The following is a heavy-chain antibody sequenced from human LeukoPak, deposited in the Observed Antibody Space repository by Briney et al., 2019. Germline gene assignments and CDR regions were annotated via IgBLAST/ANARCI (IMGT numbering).Heavy chain of an antibody. D-gene: IGHD6-13*01. CDR3: ARDLSSIAAAGTSRVPGYGMDV. J-gene: IGHJ6*02. Sequence: ASVKVSCKTSGYTFTSNYIHWLRQAPGQGLEWMGIINPSGGSTSYAQKFQGRVTMTRDTSTSTVYMELSSLRSEDTAVYYCARDLSSIAAAGTSRVPGYGMDVWGQGTTVTVSS. CDR1: GYTFTSNY. V-gene: IGHV1-46*01. CDR2: INPSGGST.